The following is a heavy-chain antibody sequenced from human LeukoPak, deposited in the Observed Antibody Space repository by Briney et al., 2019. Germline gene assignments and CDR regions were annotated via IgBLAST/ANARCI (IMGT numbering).Heavy chain of an antibody. D-gene: IGHD6-19*01. Sequence: PGGSLRLSCAASGFTSSSYGMHWVRQAPGKGLEWVAVISYDGSNKYFADSVKGRFTISRDNSKNTLYLQMNSLRAEDTAVYYCAKDSGIAVAGTLRAFDIWGQGTMVTVSS. J-gene: IGHJ3*02. CDR2: ISYDGSNK. CDR1: GFTSSSYG. V-gene: IGHV3-30*18. CDR3: AKDSGIAVAGTLRAFDI.